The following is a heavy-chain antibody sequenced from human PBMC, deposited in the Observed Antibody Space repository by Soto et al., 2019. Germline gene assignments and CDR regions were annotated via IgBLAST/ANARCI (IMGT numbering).Heavy chain of an antibody. J-gene: IGHJ3*02. V-gene: IGHV1-18*04. Sequence: RASVKVSCKASGYTFTSYGISWVRQAPGQGLEWMGWISAYNGNTNYAQKLQGRVTMTTDTSTSTAYMELRSLRSDDTAVYYCVGQPLASGAFDIWGQGAMVTVSS. CDR3: VGQPLASGAFDI. D-gene: IGHD6-13*01. CDR2: ISAYNGNT. CDR1: GYTFTSYG.